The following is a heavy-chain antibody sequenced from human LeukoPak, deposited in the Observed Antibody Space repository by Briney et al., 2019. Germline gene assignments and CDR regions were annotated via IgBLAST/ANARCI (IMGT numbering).Heavy chain of an antibody. Sequence: PSETLSLTCAVYGGSFSGYYWSWIRQPPGKGLEWIGEINHSGSTNYNPSLKSRVTISVDTSKNQFSLKLSSVTAADTAVYYCARVVGLNYDSSGYSDYWGQGTLVTVSS. CDR2: INHSGST. J-gene: IGHJ4*02. V-gene: IGHV4-34*01. D-gene: IGHD3-22*01. CDR1: GGSFSGYY. CDR3: ARVVGLNYDSSGYSDY.